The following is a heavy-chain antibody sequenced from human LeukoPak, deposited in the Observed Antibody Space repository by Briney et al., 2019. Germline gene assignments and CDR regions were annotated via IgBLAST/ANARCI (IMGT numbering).Heavy chain of an antibody. CDR1: GGTFSSYA. CDR2: IIPILGIA. J-gene: IGHJ5*02. V-gene: IGHV1-69*04. CDR3: AREGFYDSWSGYSYKEDWFDP. D-gene: IGHD3-3*01. Sequence: SVKVSCKASGGTFSSYAISWVRQAPGQGLEWMGRIIPILGIANYAQKFQGRVTITADKSTSTAYMELSSLRSEDTAVYYCAREGFYDSWSGYSYKEDWFDPWGQGTLVTVSS.